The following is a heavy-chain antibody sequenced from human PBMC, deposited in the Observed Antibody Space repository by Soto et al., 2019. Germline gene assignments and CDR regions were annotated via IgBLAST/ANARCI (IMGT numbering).Heavy chain of an antibody. CDR2: IYYSGST. CDR3: ARQRDDYVWGSWVVYFEY. CDR1: GGSISSYY. V-gene: IGHV4-59*08. J-gene: IGHJ4*02. D-gene: IGHD3-16*01. Sequence: SETLSLTCTVSGGSISSYYRSWVRQPPGEGLEWIGYIYYSGSTNYNPCLKSRVTISVDTSKNKFSLKLSSVTAPDRAVYYCARQRDDYVWGSWVVYFEYWGQGTLVTVSS.